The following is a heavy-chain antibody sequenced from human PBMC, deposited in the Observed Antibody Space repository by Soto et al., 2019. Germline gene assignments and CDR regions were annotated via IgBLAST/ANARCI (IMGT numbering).Heavy chain of an antibody. D-gene: IGHD6-19*01. CDR2: IYSGGST. V-gene: IGHV3-53*04. CDR1: GFTVSSNY. Sequence: GGSLRLSCAASGFTVSSNYMSWVRQAPGKGLEWVSVIYSGGSTYYADSVKGRFTISRHNSKNTLYLQMNSLRAEDTAVYYCARGGAVAKLLDAFDIWGQGTMVTVSS. J-gene: IGHJ3*02. CDR3: ARGGAVAKLLDAFDI.